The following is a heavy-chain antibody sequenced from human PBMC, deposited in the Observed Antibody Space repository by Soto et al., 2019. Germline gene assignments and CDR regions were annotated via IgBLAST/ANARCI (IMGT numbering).Heavy chain of an antibody. CDR2: ISGDGSST. CDR3: AKGMGPYCGGGCYSRLADY. V-gene: IGHV3-23*01. D-gene: IGHD2-21*01. CDR1: GFTFSNYA. J-gene: IGHJ4*02. Sequence: EVQLLESGGGLVQPGGSLRLCCAASGFTFSNYAMNWVRQGPGKGLEWVSIISGDGSSTNYADSVKGRFTISRVNSKNTLSLQMSSLRAEDTAVYYCAKGMGPYCGGGCYSRLADYWGQGTLVTVSS.